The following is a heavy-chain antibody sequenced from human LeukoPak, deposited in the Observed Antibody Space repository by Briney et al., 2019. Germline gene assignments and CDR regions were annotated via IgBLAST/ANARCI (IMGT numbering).Heavy chain of an antibody. CDR1: GGSVSSGSYY. D-gene: IGHD3-22*01. CDR2: IYYSGST. CDR3: ARTAYYYDSSGYHSYPSHFDY. Sequence: SETPSLTCTVSGGSVSSGSYYWSWIRQPPGKGLEWIGYIYYSGSTNYNPSLKSRVTISVDTSKNQFSLKLSSVTAADTAVYYCARTAYYYDSSGYHSYPSHFDYWGQGTLVTVSS. V-gene: IGHV4-61*01. J-gene: IGHJ4*02.